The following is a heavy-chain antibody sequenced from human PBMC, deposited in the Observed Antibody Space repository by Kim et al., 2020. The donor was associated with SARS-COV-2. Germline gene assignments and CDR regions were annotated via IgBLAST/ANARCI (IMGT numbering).Heavy chain of an antibody. CDR3: ASGYCSSTSCGGGYYYGMDV. J-gene: IGHJ6*02. Sequence: SETLSLTCAVYGGSFSGYYWSWIRQPPGKGLEWIGEINHSGSTNYNPSLKSRVTISVDTSKNQFSLKLSSVTAADTAVYYCASGYCSSTSCGGGYYYGMDVWGQGTTVTVSS. D-gene: IGHD2-2*01. V-gene: IGHV4-34*01. CDR2: INHSGST. CDR1: GGSFSGYY.